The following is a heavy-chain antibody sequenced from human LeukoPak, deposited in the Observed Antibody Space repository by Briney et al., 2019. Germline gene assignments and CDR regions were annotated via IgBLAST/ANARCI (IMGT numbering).Heavy chain of an antibody. Sequence: SETLSLTRTVSGGSISSYYWSWIRQPAGKGLEWIGRIYTSGSTNYNPSLKRRVTMSVDTSKNQFSLKLSSVPAADTAVYYCARVLAVAGTYYYYYYMDVWGKGTTVTVSS. CDR1: GGSISSYY. D-gene: IGHD6-19*01. J-gene: IGHJ6*03. CDR3: ARVLAVAGTYYYYYYMDV. CDR2: IYTSGST. V-gene: IGHV4-4*07.